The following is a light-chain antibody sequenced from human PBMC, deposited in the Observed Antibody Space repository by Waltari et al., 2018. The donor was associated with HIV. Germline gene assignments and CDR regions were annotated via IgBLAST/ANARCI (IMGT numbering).Light chain of an antibody. CDR1: SSNIGTGSD. V-gene: IGLV1-40*01. CDR2: ANT. Sequence: QSALTQPPSVPGAPGQRVTISCTGTSSNIGTGSDVHWYQQLPGTAPNLLIYANTNRPSGVPDRFSGSKSGTSASLAITGLQAEDEADYYCQSYDSRLSGSVFGGGTKVTVL. CDR3: QSYDSRLSGSV. J-gene: IGLJ2*01.